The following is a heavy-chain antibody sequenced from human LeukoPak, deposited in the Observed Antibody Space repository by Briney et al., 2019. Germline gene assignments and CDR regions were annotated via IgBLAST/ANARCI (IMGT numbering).Heavy chain of an antibody. CDR2: IIPIFGTA. CDR3: ARVVGANGFDY. Sequence: SVKVSCKASGGTFSSYAISWVRQAPGQGLEWMGGIIPIFGTANYAQKFQGRVTITADKSTSTAYMELSRLRSDDTAVYYCARVVGANGFDYWGQGTLVTVSS. D-gene: IGHD1-26*01. V-gene: IGHV1-69*06. CDR1: GGTFSSYA. J-gene: IGHJ4*02.